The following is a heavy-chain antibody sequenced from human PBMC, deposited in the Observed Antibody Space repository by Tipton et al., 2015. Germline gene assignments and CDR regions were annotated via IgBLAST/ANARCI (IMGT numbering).Heavy chain of an antibody. CDR3: ARFDYGAYLTGFDP. J-gene: IGHJ5*02. D-gene: IGHD4-17*01. CDR2: IYYSGST. CDR1: AYSISSDYY. V-gene: IGHV4-61*01. Sequence: TLSLTCAVSAYSISSDYYWGWIRQPPGKGLEWIGYIYYSGSTNYNPSLKSRVTISVDTSKNQFSLNLSTVTAADTAVYYCARFDYGAYLTGFDPWGQGTLVTVSS.